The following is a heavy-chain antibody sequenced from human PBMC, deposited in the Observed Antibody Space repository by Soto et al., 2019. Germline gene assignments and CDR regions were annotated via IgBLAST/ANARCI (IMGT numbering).Heavy chain of an antibody. CDR1: GYNFDTYW. Sequence: GESLKISCKGSGYNFDTYWINWVRQTPGKGLEWMGRIDPIDSKTKYSPSLEGHITISVDESISTTYLQWSSLKASDTAIYYCARRIAAGGGYYYYAFDVWGQGTAVTVSS. D-gene: IGHD6-13*01. V-gene: IGHV5-10-1*01. CDR2: IDPIDSKT. J-gene: IGHJ6*02. CDR3: ARRIAAGGGYYYYAFDV.